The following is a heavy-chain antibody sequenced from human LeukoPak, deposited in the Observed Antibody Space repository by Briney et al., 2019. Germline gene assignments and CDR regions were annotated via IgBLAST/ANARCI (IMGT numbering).Heavy chain of an antibody. CDR1: GGSISSGGYS. CDR2: IYHSGST. Sequence: SETLPLTCAVSGGSISSGGYSWSWIRQPPGKGLEWIGYIYHSGSTYYNPSLKSRVTISVDRSKNQFSLKLSSVTAADTAVYYCARGDFWSGNGAFDIWGQGTMVTVSS. CDR3: ARGDFWSGNGAFDI. J-gene: IGHJ3*02. D-gene: IGHD3-3*01. V-gene: IGHV4-30-2*01.